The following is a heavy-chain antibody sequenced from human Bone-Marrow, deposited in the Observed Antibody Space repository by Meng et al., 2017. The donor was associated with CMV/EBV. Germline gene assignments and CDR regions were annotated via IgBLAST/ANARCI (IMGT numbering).Heavy chain of an antibody. Sequence: SETLSLTCTLSGGPISSYYWNWIRQTPGKGLEWMGYVYYTGTTKYNPSLKSRVTISLDTSMKQFSLRLDSVTAADTAVYYCARWGTLSLDYWGQGLLVNVAS. CDR2: VYYTGTT. J-gene: IGHJ4*02. V-gene: IGHV4-59*01. D-gene: IGHD3-16*01. CDR3: ARWGTLSLDY. CDR1: GGPISSYY.